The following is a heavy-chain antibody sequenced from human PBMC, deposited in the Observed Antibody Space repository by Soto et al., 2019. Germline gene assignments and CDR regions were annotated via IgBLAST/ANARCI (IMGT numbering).Heavy chain of an antibody. Sequence: ASVKVSCKASGYTFTSYGISWVRQAPRQGLEWMGWISAYNGNTNYAQKLQGRVTMTTDTSTSTAYMELRSLRSDDTAVYYCARQQQLVTDFDYWGQGTLVTVSS. CDR1: GYTFTSYG. J-gene: IGHJ4*02. V-gene: IGHV1-18*01. CDR2: ISAYNGNT. CDR3: ARQQQLVTDFDY. D-gene: IGHD6-13*01.